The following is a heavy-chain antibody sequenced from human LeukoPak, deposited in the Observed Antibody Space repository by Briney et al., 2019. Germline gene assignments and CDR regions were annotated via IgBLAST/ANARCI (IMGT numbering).Heavy chain of an antibody. D-gene: IGHD3-10*01. J-gene: IGHJ4*02. V-gene: IGHV3-23*01. Sequence: GGSLRLSCAASGFTFSSYAMTWVRRAPGKGLECVSAISGNGYDTYYADSVKGRFTISRDNSKITVYLQMNSLRAEDTAVYYCAKPHYSGSGSYSREDYWGQGTLVTVSS. CDR3: AKPHYSGSGSYSREDY. CDR2: ISGNGYDT. CDR1: GFTFSSYA.